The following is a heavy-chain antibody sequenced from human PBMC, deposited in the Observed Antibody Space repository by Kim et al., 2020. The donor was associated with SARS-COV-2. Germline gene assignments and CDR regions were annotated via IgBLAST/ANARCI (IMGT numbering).Heavy chain of an antibody. Sequence: GGSLRLSCAASGFTFTSYAMSWVRQAPGKGLEWVSAISGSGGSTYYADSVKGRFTISRDNSKNTLYLQMNSLRAEDTAVYYCAKEKWGYCSGGSCSHFDYWGQGTLVTVSS. V-gene: IGHV3-23*01. CDR2: ISGSGGST. CDR3: AKEKWGYCSGGSCSHFDY. CDR1: GFTFTSYA. D-gene: IGHD2-15*01. J-gene: IGHJ4*02.